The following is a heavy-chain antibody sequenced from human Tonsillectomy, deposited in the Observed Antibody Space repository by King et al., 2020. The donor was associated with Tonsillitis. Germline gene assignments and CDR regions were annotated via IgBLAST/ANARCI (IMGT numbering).Heavy chain of an antibody. D-gene: IGHD2-15*01. CDR2: ISGSSSYT. CDR1: GFTFSDYY. J-gene: IGHJ4*02. CDR3: AKAAGSTIDY. Sequence: VQLVESGGGLVKPGGSLRLSCSASGFTFSDYYMSWLRQAPGKGLEWISYISGSSSYTNYADSVKGRFTISRDNAKNSLYLQMNSLRAEDTAVYYCAKAAGSTIDYWGQGTLVTVSS. V-gene: IGHV3-11*06.